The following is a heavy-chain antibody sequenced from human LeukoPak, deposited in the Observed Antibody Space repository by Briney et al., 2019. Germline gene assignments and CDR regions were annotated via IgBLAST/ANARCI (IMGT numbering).Heavy chain of an antibody. CDR3: ARDQREYGMDV. Sequence: ASVKVSCKASGYTLNQYGISWVRQAPGQGLEWMGWISAYNGHTDYAQKLQGRVTMTTDTSTTTVYMELRSLRSDDTAVYYCARDQREYGMDVWGQGTTVTVSS. V-gene: IGHV1-18*01. J-gene: IGHJ6*02. CDR1: GYTLNQYG. CDR2: ISAYNGHT.